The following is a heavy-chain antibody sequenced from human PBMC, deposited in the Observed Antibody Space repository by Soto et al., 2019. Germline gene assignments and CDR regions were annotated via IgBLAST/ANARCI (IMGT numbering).Heavy chain of an antibody. CDR1: GFTVSSNY. CDR2: IYSGGSE. CDR3: SRHGCSYGRCYFDY. V-gene: IGHV3-66*04. Sequence: EVQLVESGGGLVQPGGSLRLSCAASGFTVSSNYMSWVRQAPGKGLEWVSVIYSGGSEYYADSVKGRFTISRNNPKNTLYRQITGLTAVYSGVYYCSRHGCSYGRCYFDYWGQGTLVTVSS. J-gene: IGHJ4*02. D-gene: IGHD5-18*01.